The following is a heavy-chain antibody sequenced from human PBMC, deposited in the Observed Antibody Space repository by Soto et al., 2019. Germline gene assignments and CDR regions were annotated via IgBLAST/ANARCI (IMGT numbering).Heavy chain of an antibody. Sequence: QVQLQESGPGLVKPSENLSLTCTVSGGSISSYYWSWIRQPPGKGLEWIGYIYYSGSTNYNPSLKSRVTISVDTSKNQFSLKLSSVTAADTAVYYCARGWELPFDYWGQGTLVTVSS. CDR1: GGSISSYY. V-gene: IGHV4-59*01. CDR2: IYYSGST. D-gene: IGHD1-26*01. CDR3: ARGWELPFDY. J-gene: IGHJ4*02.